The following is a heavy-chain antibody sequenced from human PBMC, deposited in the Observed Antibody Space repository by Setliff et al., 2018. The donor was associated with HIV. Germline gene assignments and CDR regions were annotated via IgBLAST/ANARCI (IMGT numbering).Heavy chain of an antibody. CDR2: MDPKSGNT. D-gene: IGHD1-26*01. CDR1: RYTFSSYD. CDR3: ASGSHGEGATEY. V-gene: IGHV1-8*02. J-gene: IGHJ4*02. Sequence: ASVKVSCKASRYTFSSYDINWVRQATGQGLEWMGWMDPKSGNTGIAQKFQDRLTMTRNTSISTAYLELRRLRSEDTAVYYCASGSHGEGATEYWGLGTLVTVSS.